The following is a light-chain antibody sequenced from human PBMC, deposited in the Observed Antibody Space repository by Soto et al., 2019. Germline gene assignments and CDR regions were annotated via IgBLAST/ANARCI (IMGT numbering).Light chain of an antibody. CDR2: EVT. J-gene: IGLJ1*01. Sequence: QSVLTQPPSASGSLGQSVTISCTGTSSDVGAYNYVSWYQQHPGKAPKLMIYEVTRRPSGVPDRFSGSKSGNTASLNVSGLQAEDEADYYCCLYADNTDYAFGTGTKVTVL. CDR1: SSDVGAYNY. V-gene: IGLV2-8*01. CDR3: CLYADNTDYA.